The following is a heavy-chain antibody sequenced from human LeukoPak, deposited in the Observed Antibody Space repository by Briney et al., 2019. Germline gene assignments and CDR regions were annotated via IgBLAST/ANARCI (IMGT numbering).Heavy chain of an antibody. D-gene: IGHD2-21*01. V-gene: IGHV3-7*01. Sequence: GGSLRLSCAASGFSLSNYWMSWVRQAPGKGLEWVATIKQDGSDKYYVDSVKGRFTISRDNAKNSVFLQMNSMRAEDTAVYYCARVLGWQQLDFDYWGQGTLVTVSS. CDR2: IKQDGSDK. CDR1: GFSLSNYW. J-gene: IGHJ4*02. CDR3: ARVLGWQQLDFDY.